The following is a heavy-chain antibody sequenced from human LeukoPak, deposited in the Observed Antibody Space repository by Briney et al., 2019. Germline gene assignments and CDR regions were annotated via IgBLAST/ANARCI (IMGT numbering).Heavy chain of an antibody. CDR2: IPYDGSDK. V-gene: IGHV3-30*02. D-gene: IGHD3-22*01. CDR3: AKHHYTGSSGYYFFDY. Sequence: GGSLRLSCAASGFAFSNFGLHWVRQAPGKGLEWVAFIPYDGSDKYYADSVKGRFTISRENSKKTLYLQVNSLRAEDTAVYYCAKHHYTGSSGYYFFDYWGQGTLVTVSS. J-gene: IGHJ4*02. CDR1: GFAFSNFG.